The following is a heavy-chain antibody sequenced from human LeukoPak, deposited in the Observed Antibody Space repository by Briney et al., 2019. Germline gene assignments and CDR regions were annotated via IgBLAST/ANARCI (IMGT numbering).Heavy chain of an antibody. V-gene: IGHV4-31*03. CDR1: GGSIGSRGYY. J-gene: IGHJ5*02. Sequence: SETLSLTCTVSGGSIGSRGYYWSWIRQHPGKGLDWIGYIYYSGSTYYNPSLKSRVTISVDTSKNQFSLKLSSVTAADTAVYYCARGTNDGSHIPLPPKWFDPWGQGTLVTVSS. CDR2: IYYSGST. D-gene: IGHD1-1*01. CDR3: ARGTNDGSHIPLPPKWFDP.